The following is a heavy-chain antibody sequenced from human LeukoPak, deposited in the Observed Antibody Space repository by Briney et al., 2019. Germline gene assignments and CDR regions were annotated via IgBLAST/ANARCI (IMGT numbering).Heavy chain of an antibody. Sequence: GGSLRLSCAASGFTISSYSMHWVRQPPGKGLQWVALISYDGRGENYADSVKGRFTISRDTSNNTLYLQMNGLGTDDTAVYYSAKHYDFWSGYIRGFDSWGQGTLVTVSS. CDR2: ISYDGRGE. J-gene: IGHJ4*02. V-gene: IGHV3-30*18. CDR3: AKHYDFWSGYIRGFDS. D-gene: IGHD3-3*01. CDR1: GFTISSYS.